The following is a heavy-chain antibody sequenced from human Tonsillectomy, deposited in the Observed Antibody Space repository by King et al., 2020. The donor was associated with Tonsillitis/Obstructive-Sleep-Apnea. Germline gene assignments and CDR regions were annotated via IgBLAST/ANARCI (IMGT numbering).Heavy chain of an antibody. Sequence: VQLVESGGGLVQPGGSLRLSCAASGFTFSSYELNWVRQAPGKGLEWVSYISRSGSTIYYADSVKGRFTISRDNAKNSLYLQMNSLRAEDTAVYYCAGLYPYYFDYWGQGTLVTVSS. V-gene: IGHV3-48*03. CDR2: ISRSGSTI. J-gene: IGHJ4*02. D-gene: IGHD3-16*01. CDR1: GFTFSSYE. CDR3: AGLYPYYFDY.